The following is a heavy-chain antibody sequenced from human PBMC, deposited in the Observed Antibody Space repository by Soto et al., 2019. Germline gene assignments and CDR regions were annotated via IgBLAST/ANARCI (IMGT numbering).Heavy chain of an antibody. J-gene: IGHJ4*02. Sequence: SETLSLTCTVSGGSISSYYWSWIRQPPRQGLWWNGYSYYSGSTNYNPSLKSGVLISVVTTKNKYSLRLRSATAAATAVYYCARDTSIGSGHDYWGQGTLVTVSS. V-gene: IGHV4-59*01. CDR1: GGSISSYY. D-gene: IGHD6-19*01. CDR3: ARDTSIGSGHDY. CDR2: SYYSGST.